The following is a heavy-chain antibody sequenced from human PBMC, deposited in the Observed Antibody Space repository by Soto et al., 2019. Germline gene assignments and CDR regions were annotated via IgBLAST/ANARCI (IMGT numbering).Heavy chain of an antibody. CDR3: AITVGARDGFDI. CDR1: GFSFRNNY. Sequence: EVQVVESGGGLMQPGDSLRISCAASGFSFRNNYISWVRQAPGKGLEWVSVLYSDGTTHSADSLKGRFTMYRDSSKYTFYLQMSGLRAEDTAMYYCAITVGARDGFDIWGPGTMVTVSS. CDR2: LYSDGTT. J-gene: IGHJ3*02. D-gene: IGHD1-26*01. V-gene: IGHV3-53*01.